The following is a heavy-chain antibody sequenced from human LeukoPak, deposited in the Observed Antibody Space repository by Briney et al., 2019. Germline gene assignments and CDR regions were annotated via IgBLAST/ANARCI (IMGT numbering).Heavy chain of an antibody. J-gene: IGHJ6*02. D-gene: IGHD4-17*01. V-gene: IGHV3-23*01. CDR2: ISGSGGST. Sequence: GGSLRLSCAASVFTFSSYAMSWVRQAPGKGLEWVSAISGSGGSTYYADSVKGRFTISRDNSKNTLYLQMNSLRAEDTAVYYCAKDLDYGDTYYHGMDVWGQGTTVTVSS. CDR1: VFTFSSYA. CDR3: AKDLDYGDTYYHGMDV.